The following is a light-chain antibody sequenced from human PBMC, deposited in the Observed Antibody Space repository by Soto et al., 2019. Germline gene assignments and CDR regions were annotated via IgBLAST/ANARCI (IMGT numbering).Light chain of an antibody. Sequence: QSALTQPASVSGSPGESITISCTGTSSDIGGYNYVSWFQQHPGKAPKLMIYQVNNRPSGVSIRFSGSKSGSTASLTISGLQAEDEADYYCNSYTSSNTPYVFGTGTKGTVL. J-gene: IGLJ1*01. CDR3: NSYTSSNTPYV. V-gene: IGLV2-14*01. CDR2: QVN. CDR1: SSDIGGYNY.